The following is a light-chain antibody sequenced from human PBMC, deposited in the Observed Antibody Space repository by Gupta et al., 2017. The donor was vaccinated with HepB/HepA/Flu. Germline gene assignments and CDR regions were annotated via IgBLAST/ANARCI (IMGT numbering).Light chain of an antibody. CDR2: GAT. Sequence: EIVMTPSPATLSVSPEARVTLSCRASQTVTSNLALYQRRPGQAPRVLIYGATTRATGIPARFSGSGSGTEFTLTISSLQSEDFAVYYCQQYLDWHLVTFGGGTKVEIK. J-gene: IGKJ4*01. CDR3: QQYLDWHLVT. CDR1: QTVTSN. V-gene: IGKV3-15*01.